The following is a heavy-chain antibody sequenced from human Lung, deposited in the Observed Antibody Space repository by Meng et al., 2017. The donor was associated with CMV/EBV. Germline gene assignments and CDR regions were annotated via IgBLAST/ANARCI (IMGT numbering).Heavy chain of an antibody. CDR1: GFTFSSYS. D-gene: IGHD2-15*01. CDR3: ARVYCSRGSCSFDY. J-gene: IGHJ4*02. Sequence: SCAVSGFTFSSYSVNWVRQAPGKGLEWVSSISSNSRYIFYADSVKGRFTISRDNAKNALHLQMNSLRDEDTAVYYCARVYCSRGSCSFDYWGQGXLVTVSS. CDR2: ISSNSRYI. V-gene: IGHV3-21*01.